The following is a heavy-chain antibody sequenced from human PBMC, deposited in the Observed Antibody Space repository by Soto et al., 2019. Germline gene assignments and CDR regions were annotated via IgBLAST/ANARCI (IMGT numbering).Heavy chain of an antibody. CDR3: AKGGIRITIFGVVLSAFDY. CDR2: ISGSGGST. J-gene: IGHJ4*02. D-gene: IGHD3-3*01. V-gene: IGHV3-23*01. CDR1: GFTFSSYA. Sequence: EVQLLESGGGLVQPGGSLRLSCAASGFTFSSYAMSWVRQAPGKGLEWVSAISGSGGSTYYADSVKGRFTISRDNSKNPLYLQMNSLRAEDTAVYYCAKGGIRITIFGVVLSAFDYWGQGTLVTVSS.